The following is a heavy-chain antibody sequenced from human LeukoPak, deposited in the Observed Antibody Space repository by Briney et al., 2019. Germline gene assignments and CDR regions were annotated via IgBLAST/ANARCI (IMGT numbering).Heavy chain of an antibody. Sequence: PSETLSLTCTVSGGSISSGGYYWSWIRQPPGKGLEWIGYIYHSGSTYYNPSLKSRVTISVDRSKNQFSLKLSSVTAADTAVYYCARDSERWAIFGVVHDAFDIWGQGTMVTVSS. CDR2: IYHSGST. V-gene: IGHV4-30-2*01. J-gene: IGHJ3*02. CDR3: ARDSERWAIFGVVHDAFDI. CDR1: GGSISSGGYY. D-gene: IGHD3-3*01.